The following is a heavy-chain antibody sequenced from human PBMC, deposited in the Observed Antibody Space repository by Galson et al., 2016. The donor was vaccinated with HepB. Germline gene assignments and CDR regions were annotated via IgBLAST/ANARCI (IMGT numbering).Heavy chain of an antibody. CDR2: IFYSGTT. Sequence: SETLSLTCTVSGGSISSSSYYWGWIRQPPGKGLEWIGSIFYSGTTYYNPSLKSRVTIAVDTSKNQFSLKLSSVTAADTAVYYCARRGAYSSSSMGAFDIWGQGTMVTVSS. J-gene: IGHJ3*02. V-gene: IGHV4-39*01. CDR3: ARRGAYSSSSMGAFDI. D-gene: IGHD6-6*01. CDR1: GGSISSSSYY.